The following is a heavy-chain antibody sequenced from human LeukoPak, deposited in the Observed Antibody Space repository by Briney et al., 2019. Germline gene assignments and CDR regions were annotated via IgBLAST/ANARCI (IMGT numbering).Heavy chain of an antibody. CDR3: ARDSSSWYGDYYYGMDV. CDR1: GFTFSSYG. D-gene: IGHD6-13*01. Sequence: PGGSLRLSCAASGFTFSSYGMHWVRQAPGKGLEWVAVIWYDGSNKYYADSVKGRFTISRDNSKNTLYLQMNSLRAEDTAVYYCARDSSSWYGDYYYGMDVWGQGTTVTVSS. J-gene: IGHJ6*02. CDR2: IWYDGSNK. V-gene: IGHV3-33*01.